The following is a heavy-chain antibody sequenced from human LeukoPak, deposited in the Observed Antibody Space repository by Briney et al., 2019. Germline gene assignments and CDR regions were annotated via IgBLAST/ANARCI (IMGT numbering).Heavy chain of an antibody. J-gene: IGHJ6*03. CDR2: ISAYNGNT. Sequence: GASVRVSCKTSGYSFTNYGITWVRQAPGQGLEWMGWISAYNGNTNYAQKLQGRVTMTTDTSTSTAYMELRSLRSDDTAVYYCARDGYYYGSGSYYNRPTNYYYYYYMDVWGKGTTVTVSS. D-gene: IGHD3-10*01. V-gene: IGHV1-18*01. CDR3: ARDGYYYGSGSYYNRPTNYYYYYYMDV. CDR1: GYSFTNYG.